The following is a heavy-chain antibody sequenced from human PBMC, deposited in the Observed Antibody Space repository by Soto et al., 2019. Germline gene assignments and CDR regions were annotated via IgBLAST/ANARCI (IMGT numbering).Heavy chain of an antibody. CDR3: ARAPSRYCSGGSCYAGRWFDP. J-gene: IGHJ5*02. Sequence: QVQLQQWGAGLLKPSETLSLTCAVYGGSFSGYYWSWIRQPPGKGLEWIGEINHSGSTNYNPSLKSRCTISVDPPKSLFSRKLWSVTAADRAVYYCARAPSRYCSGGSCYAGRWFDPWGQGTLVTVSS. D-gene: IGHD2-15*01. CDR1: GGSFSGYY. CDR2: INHSGST. V-gene: IGHV4-34*01.